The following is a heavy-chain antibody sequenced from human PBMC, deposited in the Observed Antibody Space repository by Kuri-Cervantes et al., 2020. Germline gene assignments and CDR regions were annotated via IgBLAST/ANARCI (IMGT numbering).Heavy chain of an antibody. CDR3: ARGVYDYVWGSHLPWFDP. CDR2: INHSGST. Sequence: SETLSLTCAVYGGSFSGYYWSWIRQPPGKGLEWIGEINHSGSTNYNPSLKSRVTISVDTSKNQFSLKLSSVTAADTAVYYCARGVYDYVWGSHLPWFDPWGQGTLVTVSS. CDR1: GGSFSGYY. D-gene: IGHD3-16*02. J-gene: IGHJ5*02. V-gene: IGHV4-34*01.